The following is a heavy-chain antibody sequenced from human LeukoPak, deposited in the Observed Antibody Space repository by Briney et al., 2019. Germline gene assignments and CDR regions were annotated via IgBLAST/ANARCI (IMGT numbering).Heavy chain of an antibody. J-gene: IGHJ4*02. V-gene: IGHV3-23*01. CDR3: AVDYYGSGSYGPHY. D-gene: IGHD3-10*01. CDR2: ISGSGDRT. Sequence: PGGSLRLSCAASGFTFSSYAMHWVRQAPGKGLEWVSAISGSGDRTYYADSVKGRFTISRDNAKNSLYLQMNSLRAEDTAVYYCAVDYYGSGSYGPHYWGQGTLVTVSS. CDR1: GFTFSSYA.